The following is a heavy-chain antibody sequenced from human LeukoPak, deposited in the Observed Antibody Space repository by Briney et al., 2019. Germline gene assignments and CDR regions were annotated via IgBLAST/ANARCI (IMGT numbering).Heavy chain of an antibody. Sequence: GGSLRLSFAASGFTFINYWMTWVRQAPGKGLEWVANIKPDGTEGYYVDSLKGRFTISRDNAKNSLYLQMNSLRTEDTAVYYCARSGGYGWDYWGQGTLVTVSS. CDR3: ARSGGYGWDY. D-gene: IGHD5-12*01. CDR2: IKPDGTEG. V-gene: IGHV3-7*01. CDR1: GFTFINYW. J-gene: IGHJ4*02.